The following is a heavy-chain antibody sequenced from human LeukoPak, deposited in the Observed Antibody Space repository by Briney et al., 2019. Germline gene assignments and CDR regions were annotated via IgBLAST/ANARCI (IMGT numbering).Heavy chain of an antibody. CDR3: ARGYCSGGSCYNFDY. J-gene: IGHJ4*02. V-gene: IGHV3-66*01. CDR1: GFTVSSNY. Sequence: GGSLRLSCAASGFTVSSNYMSGVRQAPGKGLEWVSVIYSGGSTYYADSVKGRFTISRDNSKNTLYLQMNSLRAEDTAVYYCARGYCSGGSCYNFDYWGQGTLVTVSS. D-gene: IGHD2-15*01. CDR2: IYSGGST.